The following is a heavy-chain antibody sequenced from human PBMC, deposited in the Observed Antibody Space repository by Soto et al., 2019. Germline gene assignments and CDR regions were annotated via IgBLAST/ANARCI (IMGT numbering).Heavy chain of an antibody. CDR1: GFTFSSYW. J-gene: IGHJ4*02. D-gene: IGHD5-12*01. CDR2: IKQDGSEK. CDR3: ARETVELATNG. Sequence: EVQLVESGGGLVQPGGSLRLSCAASGFTFSSYWMSWVRQAPGKGLVWVANIKQDGSEKYYVDSVKGRFTISRDNAENSLFLQMSSLRAEDPAVYYCARETVELATNGWGQGTLVIVSS. V-gene: IGHV3-7*01.